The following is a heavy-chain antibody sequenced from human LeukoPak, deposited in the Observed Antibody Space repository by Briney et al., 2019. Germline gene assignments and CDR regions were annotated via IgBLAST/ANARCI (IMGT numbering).Heavy chain of an antibody. CDR1: GGSISSSSYY. Sequence: SETLSLTCTVSGGSISSSSYYWGWIRQPPGKGLEWIGSIYYSGSTYYNPSLKSRVTISVDTSKNQFSLKLSSVTAADTAVYYCARLRGPRSYFYDSSGHPSYDYWGREPWSPSPQ. J-gene: IGHJ4*02. CDR3: ARLRGPRSYFYDSSGHPSYDY. D-gene: IGHD3-22*01. V-gene: IGHV4-39*01. CDR2: IYYSGST.